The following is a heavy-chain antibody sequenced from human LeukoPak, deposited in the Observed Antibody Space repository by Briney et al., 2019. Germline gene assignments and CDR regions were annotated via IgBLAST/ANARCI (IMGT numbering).Heavy chain of an antibody. V-gene: IGHV1-8*03. J-gene: IGHJ6*03. CDR1: GYTFTSYD. CDR3: ARGAAGWNYHYYYYMDV. Sequence: ASVKVSCKASGYTFTSYDINWVRQATGQGLEWMGWMNPNSGNTGYAQKFQGRVTITRNTSISTAYMELSSLRSEDTAVYYCARGAAGWNYHYYYYMDVWGKGTTVTVSS. CDR2: MNPNSGNT. D-gene: IGHD1-7*01.